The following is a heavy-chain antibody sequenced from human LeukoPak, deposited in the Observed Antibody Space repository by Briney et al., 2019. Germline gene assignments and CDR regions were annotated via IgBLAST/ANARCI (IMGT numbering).Heavy chain of an antibody. D-gene: IGHD3-9*01. V-gene: IGHV7-4-1*02. J-gene: IGHJ6*02. CDR2: INTNTGNP. CDR3: ARESAGLRYFDWLLYQNYYYYYGMDV. CDR1: GYTFTSYA. Sequence: ASVKVSCKASGYTFTSYAMNWVRQAPGQGLEWMGWINTNTGNPTYAQGFTGRFVFSLDTSVSTAYLQISSLKAEDIAVYYCARESAGLRYFDWLLYQNYYYYYGMDVWGQGTTVTVSS.